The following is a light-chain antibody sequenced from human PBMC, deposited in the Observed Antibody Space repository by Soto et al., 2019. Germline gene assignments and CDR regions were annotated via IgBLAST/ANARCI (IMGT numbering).Light chain of an antibody. CDR2: EGS. J-gene: IGLJ1*01. CDR3: CSYAGSSSYV. Sequence: QSVLSQPASVYGYPGQSITISCTGTSSDVGSYNLVSWYQQYPGKAPKLMIYEGSKRPSGVSNRFSGSKSGNTASLTISGLQAEDEADYYCCSYAGSSSYVFGTGTKVTVL. CDR1: SSDVGSYNL. V-gene: IGLV2-23*01.